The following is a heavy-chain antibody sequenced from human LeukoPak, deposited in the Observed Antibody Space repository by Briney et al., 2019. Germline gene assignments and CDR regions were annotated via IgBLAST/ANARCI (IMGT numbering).Heavy chain of an antibody. CDR2: IYYSGST. D-gene: IGHD2/OR15-2a*01. Sequence: PSETLSLTCTVSGGSISSSSYYWGWIRQPPGKGLEWIGSIYYSGSTYYNPSLKSRVTISVDTSKNQFSLKLSSVTAADTAVYYCARDQEGNTFDYWGQGTLVTVSS. J-gene: IGHJ4*02. V-gene: IGHV4-39*07. CDR3: ARDQEGNTFDY. CDR1: GGSISSSSYY.